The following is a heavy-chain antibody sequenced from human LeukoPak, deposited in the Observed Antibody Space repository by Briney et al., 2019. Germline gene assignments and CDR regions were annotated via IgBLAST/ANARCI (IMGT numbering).Heavy chain of an antibody. CDR1: GFTFSSYA. D-gene: IGHD1-26*01. J-gene: IGHJ4*02. V-gene: IGHV3-23*01. Sequence: GGSLRLSCAASGFTFSSYAMSWVRQAPGKGLEWVSAISGSGGSTNYADSVKGRFTISRDNSKNTLYLQMNSLRAEDTAVYYCAKVKPSGNTRWYFDYWGQGTLVTVSS. CDR3: AKVKPSGNTRWYFDY. CDR2: ISGSGGST.